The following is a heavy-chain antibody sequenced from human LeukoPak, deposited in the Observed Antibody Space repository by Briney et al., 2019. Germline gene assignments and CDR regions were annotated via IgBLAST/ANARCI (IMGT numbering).Heavy chain of an antibody. V-gene: IGHV3-23*01. CDR1: GFTFSSYA. CDR2: ISGSGGST. Sequence: GGSLRLSCAASGFTFSSYAMSWVRQAPGKGLEWVSAISGSGGSTYYADSVKGRFTISRDNSKNTLYLQMNSLRAGDTAVYYCAREFHIVVVVAATHDYYYGMDVWGQGTTVTVSS. J-gene: IGHJ6*02. D-gene: IGHD2-15*01. CDR3: AREFHIVVVVAATHDYYYGMDV.